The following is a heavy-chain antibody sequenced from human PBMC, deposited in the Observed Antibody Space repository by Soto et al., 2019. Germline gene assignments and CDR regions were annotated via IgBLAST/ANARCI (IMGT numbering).Heavy chain of an antibody. J-gene: IGHJ5*02. Sequence: QVQLVESGGGVVQPGRSLRLSCAASGFTFSSYGMHWVRQAPGKGLEWVAVIWYDGSNKYYADSVKGRFTISRDNSKNTLYLQMNSLRAEDTAVYYCARDRRERGGYYDSSGYPTWFDPWGQGTLVTVSS. CDR2: IWYDGSNK. D-gene: IGHD3-22*01. CDR1: GFTFSSYG. CDR3: ARDRRERGGYYDSSGYPTWFDP. V-gene: IGHV3-33*01.